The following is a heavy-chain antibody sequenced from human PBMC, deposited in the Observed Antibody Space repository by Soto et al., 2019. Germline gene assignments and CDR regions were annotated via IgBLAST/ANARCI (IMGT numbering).Heavy chain of an antibody. D-gene: IGHD3-3*01. J-gene: IGHJ5*02. CDR3: AKYYMDIMLSPIFGVVIPSWFDP. V-gene: IGHV3-23*01. CDR1: GFTFNNYA. CDR2: ISGSGGRT. Sequence: PGGSLRLSCATSGFTFNNYAMSWVRQAPGKGLEWVSAISGSGGRTYYADSVKGRFTISRDNSKNTLYLQMNSLRAEDTAVYYCAKYYMDIMLSPIFGVVIPSWFDPWGLGTLVTVSS.